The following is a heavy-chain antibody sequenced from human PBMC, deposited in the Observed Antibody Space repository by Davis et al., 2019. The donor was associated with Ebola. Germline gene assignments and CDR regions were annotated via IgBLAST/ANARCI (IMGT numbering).Heavy chain of an antibody. D-gene: IGHD5-18*01. CDR1: GYTFTSYD. CDR2: MNPNSGNT. V-gene: IGHV1-8*01. Sequence: ASVKVSCKASGYTFTSYDINWVRQATGQGLEWMGWMNPNSGNTGYAQKFQGRVTMTRNTSISTAYMELSSLRSEDTAVYYCARVIQLWLPDYYYGMDVWGKGTTVTVSS. J-gene: IGHJ6*04. CDR3: ARVIQLWLPDYYYGMDV.